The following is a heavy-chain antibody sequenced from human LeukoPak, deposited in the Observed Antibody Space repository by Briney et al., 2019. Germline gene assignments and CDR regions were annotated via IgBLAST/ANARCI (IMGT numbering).Heavy chain of an antibody. D-gene: IGHD4-11*01. J-gene: IGHJ4*02. CDR3: GKGLNRDYSGVGDY. CDR2: MSGSGDYT. CDR1: GFTFSNYA. V-gene: IGHV3-23*01. Sequence: GGSLRLSCAASGFTFSNYAMSWVRQAPGKGLEWVPSMSGSGDYTYHADSVKGRFTISRDNSENKLYLQANSLRAEDTAVYYCGKGLNRDYSGVGDYWGQGTLVTVSS.